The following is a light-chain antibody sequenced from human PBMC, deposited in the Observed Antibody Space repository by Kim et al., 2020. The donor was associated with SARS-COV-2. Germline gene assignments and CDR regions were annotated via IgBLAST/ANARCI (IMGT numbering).Light chain of an antibody. V-gene: IGKV1-5*03. CDR2: KAS. CDR1: QSIRSW. J-gene: IGKJ1*01. Sequence: DIQMTQSPSTLSASVGDRVTITCRASQSIRSWLAWYQQKPGKAPKLLIYKASSLESGVPSRFSGSGSGTKFTLTVSSLQPDDFAIYYCQQYNSYPWTFGHGTKVDIK. CDR3: QQYNSYPWT.